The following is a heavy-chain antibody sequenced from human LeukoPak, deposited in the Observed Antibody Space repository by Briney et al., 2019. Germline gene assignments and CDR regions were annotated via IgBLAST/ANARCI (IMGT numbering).Heavy chain of an antibody. CDR3: ARGGVGGWLRYYFDY. D-gene: IGHD6-19*01. J-gene: IGHJ4*02. V-gene: IGHV3-48*03. CDR1: GFTFSSYE. CDR2: ISSSGSTI. Sequence: GGSLRLSCAASGFTFSSYEMNWVRQAPGKGLEWVSYISSSGSTIYYADSVKGRFTISRDNAKNSLYLQMNSLRAEDTAVYYCARGGVGGWLRYYFDYWGQGTLVTVSS.